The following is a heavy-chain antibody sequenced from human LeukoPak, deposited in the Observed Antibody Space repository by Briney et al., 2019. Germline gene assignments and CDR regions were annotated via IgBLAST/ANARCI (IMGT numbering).Heavy chain of an antibody. CDR2: IYYSEST. V-gene: IGHV4-59*01. CDR1: GGSISSYY. CDR3: AGTDYDILTGLTPNLFDY. Sequence: PSETLSLTCTVSGGSISSYYWSWIRQPPGKGLEWIGYIYYSESTNYNPSLKSRVTISVDTSKNQFSLKLSSVTAADTAVYYCAGTDYDILTGLTPNLFDYWGQGTLVTVSS. D-gene: IGHD3-9*01. J-gene: IGHJ4*02.